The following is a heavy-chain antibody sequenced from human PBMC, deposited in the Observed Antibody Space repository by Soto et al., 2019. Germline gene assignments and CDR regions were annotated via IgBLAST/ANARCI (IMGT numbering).Heavy chain of an antibody. D-gene: IGHD5-18*01. Sequence: SETLSLPCAVSGYSISSGYYWGWIRQPPGKGLEWIGSIYHSGSTYYNPSLKSRVTISVDTSKNQFSLKLSSVTAADTAVYYCARDMGYSYGVDYWGQGTLVTVSS. J-gene: IGHJ4*02. CDR2: IYHSGST. CDR3: ARDMGYSYGVDY. CDR1: GYSISSGYY. V-gene: IGHV4-38-2*02.